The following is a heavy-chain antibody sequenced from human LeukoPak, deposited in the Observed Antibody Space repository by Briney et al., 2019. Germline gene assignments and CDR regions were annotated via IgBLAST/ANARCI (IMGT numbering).Heavy chain of an antibody. CDR2: IKDKSDGGTT. J-gene: IGHJ4*02. Sequence: SGGSLRLSCAASGFTLSNTWMSWVRQAPGKGLEWAGRIKDKSDGGTTDYIAPVKGRFTISRDDSKNTLYLQMSSLKTEDTAVYYCTTGYIAVHAPGDYWGQGTLVTVSS. CDR3: TTGYIAVHAPGDY. V-gene: IGHV3-15*01. CDR1: GFTLSNTW. D-gene: IGHD6-19*01.